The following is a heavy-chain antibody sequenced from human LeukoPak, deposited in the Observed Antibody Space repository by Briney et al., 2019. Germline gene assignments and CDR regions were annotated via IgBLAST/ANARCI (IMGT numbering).Heavy chain of an antibody. D-gene: IGHD3-22*01. V-gene: IGHV4-38-2*02. CDR1: GYSISSGYY. J-gene: IGHJ4*02. Sequence: PSETLSLTCTVSGYSISSGYYWGWIRQPPGKGLEWIGSIYHSGSTYYNPSLKSRVTISVDTSKNQFSLKLSSVTAADTAVYYCARGYYYDSSGCPSYWGQGTLVTVSS. CDR2: IYHSGST. CDR3: ARGYYYDSSGCPSY.